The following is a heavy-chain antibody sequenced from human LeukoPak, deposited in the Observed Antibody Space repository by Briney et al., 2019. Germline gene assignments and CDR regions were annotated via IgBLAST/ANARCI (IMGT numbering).Heavy chain of an antibody. Sequence: PGGSLRPSCAASGFTFSSYAMSWVRQAPGKGLEWVSAISGSGGSTYYADSMGGRFTISRDHSKNTLYLQMTNLRVDDTAIYYCARGNGNVGGRLDPWGQGTRVTVSS. CDR3: ARGNGNVGGRLDP. CDR1: GFTFSSYA. CDR2: ISGSGGST. J-gene: IGHJ5*02. V-gene: IGHV3-23*01. D-gene: IGHD2-8*01.